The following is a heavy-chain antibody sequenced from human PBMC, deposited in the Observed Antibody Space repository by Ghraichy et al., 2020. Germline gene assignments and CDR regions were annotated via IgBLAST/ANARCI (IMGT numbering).Heavy chain of an antibody. J-gene: IGHJ4*02. Sequence: SETLSLTCAVYGGSFSGYYWSWIRQPPGKGLEWIGEINHSGSTNYNPSLKSRVTISVDTSKNQFSLKLSSVTAADTAVYYCARAGGNTAMARWGQGTLVTVSS. CDR2: INHSGST. V-gene: IGHV4-34*01. CDR1: GGSFSGYY. CDR3: ARAGGNTAMAR. D-gene: IGHD5-18*01.